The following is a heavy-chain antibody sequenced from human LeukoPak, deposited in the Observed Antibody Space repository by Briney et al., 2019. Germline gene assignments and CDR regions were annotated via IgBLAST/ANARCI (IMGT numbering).Heavy chain of an antibody. D-gene: IGHD4-17*01. J-gene: IGHJ4*02. V-gene: IGHV3-23*01. CDR2: ISGSGGYT. CDR1: GFTFSSYA. CDR3: AKVQSTVMTTSSVDY. Sequence: GGSLSLSCAASGFTFSSYATSWVRQAPGTGLESGSVISGSGGYTYYAASVNGRFTISRDSSKNILNLQMNSLRVEDTAIYYCAKVQSTVMTTSSVDYWGQGTQVTVSS.